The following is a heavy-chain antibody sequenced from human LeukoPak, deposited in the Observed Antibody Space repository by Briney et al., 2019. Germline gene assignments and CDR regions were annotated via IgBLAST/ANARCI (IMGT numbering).Heavy chain of an antibody. V-gene: IGHV1-2*02. D-gene: IGHD3-10*01. CDR2: INPNSGGT. Sequence: ASVKVSCKASGYTFTGYYMHWVRQAPGRGLEWMGWINPNSGGTNYAQKFQGRVTMTRDTSISTAYMELSRLRSDDTAVYYCARDPGVLLWFGEQFDYWGQGTLVTVSS. CDR1: GYTFTGYY. J-gene: IGHJ4*02. CDR3: ARDPGVLLWFGEQFDY.